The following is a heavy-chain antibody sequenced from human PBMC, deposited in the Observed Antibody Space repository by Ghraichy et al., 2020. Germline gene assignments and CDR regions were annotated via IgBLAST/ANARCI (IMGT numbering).Heavy chain of an antibody. Sequence: SETLSLTCTVSGGSISSYYWSWIRQPPGKGLEWIGYIYYSGSTNYNPSLKSRVTISVDTSKNQFSLKLSSVTAADTAVYYCARADPLKFYGMDVWGQGTTVTVSS. CDR3: ARADPLKFYGMDV. CDR2: IYYSGST. CDR1: GGSISSYY. V-gene: IGHV4-59*01. J-gene: IGHJ6*02.